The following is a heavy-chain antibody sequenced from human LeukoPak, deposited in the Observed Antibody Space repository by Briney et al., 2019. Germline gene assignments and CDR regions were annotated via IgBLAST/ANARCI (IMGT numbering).Heavy chain of an antibody. V-gene: IGHV5-51*01. Sequence: GESLKISCKGSGYSLTSYWIGWVRHVPGKGLEYMGIIYPGDSDTRYSPFFQGQVTISADKSISTAYLQWSSLRASDTAMYYCATLVGYGSFFDYWGQGTLVTVSS. J-gene: IGHJ4*02. CDR1: GYSLTSYW. D-gene: IGHD3-10*01. CDR3: ATLVGYGSFFDY. CDR2: IYPGDSDT.